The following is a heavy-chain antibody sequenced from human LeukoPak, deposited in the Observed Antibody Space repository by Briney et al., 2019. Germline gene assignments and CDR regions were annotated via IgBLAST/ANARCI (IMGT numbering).Heavy chain of an antibody. V-gene: IGHV3-23*01. CDR3: ARASITMVRGT. Sequence: GGSLRLSCAASGFTFSGYAMSWVRQAPGKGLEWVSAISGSGVTTYYADSVKGRFTISRDNSKNTLYLQMNSLKAEDTAVYYCARASITMVRGTWGQGTLVIVSS. CDR2: ISGSGVTT. D-gene: IGHD3-10*01. J-gene: IGHJ5*02. CDR1: GFTFSGYA.